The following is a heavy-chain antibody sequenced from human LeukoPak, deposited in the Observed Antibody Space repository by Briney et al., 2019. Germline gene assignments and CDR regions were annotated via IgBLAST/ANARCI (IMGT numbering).Heavy chain of an antibody. D-gene: IGHD1-26*01. Sequence: GGSLRLSCAASGFTFSSYTMNWVRQPPGEGLEWVSSISSSSSYIDYADSVKGRFTISRDNAKNSLYLQMNSLRAEDTAVYYCARVYSGSYEDYWGQGTLVTVSS. CDR1: GFTFSSYT. CDR2: ISSSSSYI. J-gene: IGHJ4*02. CDR3: ARVYSGSYEDY. V-gene: IGHV3-21*01.